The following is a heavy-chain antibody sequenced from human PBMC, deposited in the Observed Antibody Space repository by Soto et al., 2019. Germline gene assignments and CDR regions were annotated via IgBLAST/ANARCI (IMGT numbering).Heavy chain of an antibody. CDR1: GGSFSGYY. Sequence: SETLSLTCAVYGGSFSGYYWSWIRQRPGQGMELIGEIHHSGSTNYNPSPKSRVTISVDTSKNQLALKLSSVTAADTAVYYCARDLDGLHDDTSGPFPRPVWGQGTLVTVSS. CDR3: ARDLDGLHDDTSGPFPRPV. V-gene: IGHV4-34*01. CDR2: IHHSGST. J-gene: IGHJ1*01. D-gene: IGHD3-22*01.